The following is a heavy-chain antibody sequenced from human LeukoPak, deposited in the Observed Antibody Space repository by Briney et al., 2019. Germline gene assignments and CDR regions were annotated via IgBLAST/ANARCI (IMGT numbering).Heavy chain of an antibody. Sequence: GGSLRLSCAASGFTFSSYSMSWVRQAPGKGLEWVSSISSSSSYIYYADSVKGRFTISRDNAKNSLYLQMNSLRAEDTAVYYCANSVGARDFDYWGQGTLVTVSS. CDR3: ANSVGARDFDY. CDR1: GFTFSSYS. J-gene: IGHJ4*02. V-gene: IGHV3-21*01. CDR2: ISSSSSYI. D-gene: IGHD1-26*01.